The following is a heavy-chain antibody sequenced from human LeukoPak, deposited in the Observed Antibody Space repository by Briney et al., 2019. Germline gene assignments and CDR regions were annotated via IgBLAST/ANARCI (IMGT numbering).Heavy chain of an antibody. J-gene: IGHJ2*01. CDR2: IYRGGTT. Sequence: GGSLRLSCAASGCTLSINYMSWVRQAPGKGLEWVSVIYRGGTTYYADSVKGRFTISRDNSKNTLYLQMNSLRAEDTAVYYCVRENCGGDCYRYFDVWGRGTLVTVSS. CDR1: GCTLSINY. CDR3: VRENCGGDCYRYFDV. V-gene: IGHV3-53*01. D-gene: IGHD2-21*02.